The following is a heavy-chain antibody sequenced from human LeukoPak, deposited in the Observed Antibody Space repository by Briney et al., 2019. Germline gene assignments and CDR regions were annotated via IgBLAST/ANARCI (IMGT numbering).Heavy chain of an antibody. CDR1: GFTFSSYA. Sequence: GGSLRLSCAASGFTFSSYAMYWVRQAPGKGLEWVSGISGSGGSTYYADSVKGRFTISRDNSKNTVYLQMNSLRAEDTAVYYCARGGYSFDYLGQGTLVTVSS. V-gene: IGHV3-23*01. CDR2: ISGSGGST. D-gene: IGHD5-12*01. J-gene: IGHJ4*02. CDR3: ARGGYSFDY.